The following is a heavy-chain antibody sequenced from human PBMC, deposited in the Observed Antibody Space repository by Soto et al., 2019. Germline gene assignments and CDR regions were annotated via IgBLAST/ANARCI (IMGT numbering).Heavy chain of an antibody. CDR2: IYYSGST. Sequence: SETLSLTCTVSGGSISSGDYYWSWIRQPPGKGLEWIGYIYYSGSTYYNPSLKSRVTISVDTSKNQFSLKLSSVTAADTAVYYCARVRGTVTYYDFWSGLEGYFDYWSQGTLVTVSS. CDR3: ARVRGTVTYYDFWSGLEGYFDY. CDR1: GGSISSGDYY. J-gene: IGHJ4*02. V-gene: IGHV4-30-4*01. D-gene: IGHD3-3*01.